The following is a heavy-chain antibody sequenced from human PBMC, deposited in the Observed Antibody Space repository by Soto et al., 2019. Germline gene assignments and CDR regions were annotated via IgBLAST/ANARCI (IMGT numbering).Heavy chain of an antibody. D-gene: IGHD3-3*01. CDR3: AKARAQYYDFWSDYPVDY. J-gene: IGHJ4*02. Sequence: GGSLRLSCAASGFTFSSYAMSWVRQAPGKGLEWVSAISGSGGSTYYADSVKGRFTISRDNSKNTLYLQMNSLRAEDTAVYYCAKARAQYYDFWSDYPVDYWGQGTLVTVSS. CDR1: GFTFSSYA. CDR2: ISGSGGST. V-gene: IGHV3-23*01.